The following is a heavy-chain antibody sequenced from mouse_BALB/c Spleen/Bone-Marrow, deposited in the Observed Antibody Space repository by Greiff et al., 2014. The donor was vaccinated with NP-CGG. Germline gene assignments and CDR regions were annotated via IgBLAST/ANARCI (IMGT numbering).Heavy chain of an antibody. Sequence: VQLKQSGAELVKPGASVKLSCTASGFNIKDTYMHWVKQRPEQGLEWIGRIDPANGNTKYDPKFQGKATITADTSSNTAYLQLSSLTSEDTAVYYCASHYYGSSLFAYWGQGTLVTVSA. CDR3: ASHYYGSSLFAY. J-gene: IGHJ3*01. V-gene: IGHV14-3*02. CDR2: IDPANGNT. CDR1: GFNIKDTY. D-gene: IGHD1-1*01.